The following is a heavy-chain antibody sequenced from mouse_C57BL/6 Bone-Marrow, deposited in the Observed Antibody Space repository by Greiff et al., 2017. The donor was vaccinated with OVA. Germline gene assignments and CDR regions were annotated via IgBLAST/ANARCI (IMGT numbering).Heavy chain of an antibody. D-gene: IGHD1-1*01. Sequence: EVQLQQSGTVLARPGASVKMSCKTSGYTFTSYWMHWVKQRPGQGLEWIGAIYPGNSDTSYNQKFKGKAKLTAVTSASTAYMELSSLTNEDSAVYYCFYYGSSYYYAMDYWGQGTSVTVSS. CDR3: FYYGSSYYYAMDY. CDR1: GYTFTSYW. CDR2: IYPGNSDT. J-gene: IGHJ4*01. V-gene: IGHV1-5*01.